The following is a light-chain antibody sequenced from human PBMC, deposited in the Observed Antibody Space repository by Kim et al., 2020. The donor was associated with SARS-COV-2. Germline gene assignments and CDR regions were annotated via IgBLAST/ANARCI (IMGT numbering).Light chain of an antibody. J-gene: IGLJ2*01. CDR3: NSRGSNDNVL. CDR2: GKN. V-gene: IGLV3-19*01. Sequence: VALGQKVRITCQGDSLRSYYATWYQQKPGQAPIVVSYGKNNRPSGIPDRFSGSSSGETASLTITGTQAGDEADYYCNSRGSNDNVLFGGGTQLTVL. CDR1: SLRSYY.